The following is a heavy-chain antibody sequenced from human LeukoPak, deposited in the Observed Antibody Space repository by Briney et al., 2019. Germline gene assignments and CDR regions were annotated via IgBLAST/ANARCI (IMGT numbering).Heavy chain of an antibody. CDR1: GFTFSSYA. D-gene: IGHD1-26*01. CDR2: ISYDGSNK. V-gene: IGHV3-30*14. Sequence: GGSLRLSCAASGFTFSSYAMHWVRQAPGKGLEWVAVISYDGSNKYYADSVKGRFTISRDNSKNTLYLQMGSLRAEDMAVYYCARDQGYSGSYYPFDYWGQGTLVTVSS. J-gene: IGHJ4*02. CDR3: ARDQGYSGSYYPFDY.